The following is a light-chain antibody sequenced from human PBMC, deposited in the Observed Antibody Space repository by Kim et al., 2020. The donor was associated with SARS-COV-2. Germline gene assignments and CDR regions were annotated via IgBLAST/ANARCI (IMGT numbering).Light chain of an antibody. V-gene: IGKV3-15*01. CDR1: QRISSN. J-gene: IGKJ2*01. Sequence: EIVMTQSPVTLSVSPGERATLPCRASQRISSNLAWYQQKPGQAPRLLIYGASTRATGISARFSGSGSGTEFTLTITNLQSEDLAIYYCHQYDDWPPGDTFGQGTKLEI. CDR2: GAS. CDR3: HQYDDWPPGDT.